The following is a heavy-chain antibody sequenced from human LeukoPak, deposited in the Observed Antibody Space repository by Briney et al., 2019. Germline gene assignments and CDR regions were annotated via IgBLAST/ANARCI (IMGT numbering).Heavy chain of an antibody. D-gene: IGHD3/OR15-3a*01. J-gene: IGHJ5*02. CDR3: ARIGTGYYSTNWFDP. Sequence: SETLSLTCAVYGGSFSGYYWSWIRQPPGKGLEWIGEINHSGSTNYNPSLKSRVTISVDTSKNQFSLKLSSVTAADTAVYYCARIGTGYYSTNWFDPWGQGTLVTVSS. V-gene: IGHV4-34*01. CDR1: GGSFSGYY. CDR2: INHSGST.